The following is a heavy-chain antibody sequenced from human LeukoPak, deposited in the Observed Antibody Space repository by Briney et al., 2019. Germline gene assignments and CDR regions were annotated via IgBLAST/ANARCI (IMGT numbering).Heavy chain of an antibody. CDR3: AKTTSRLLWFGRGGGTSFDY. D-gene: IGHD3-10*01. V-gene: IGHV3-30*18. CDR2: ISYDGSNK. J-gene: IGHJ4*02. Sequence: GGSLRLSCAASGFTFSSYGMHWVRQAPGKGLEWVAVISYDGSNKYYADSVKGRFTISRDNSKNTLYLQMNSLRAEDTAVYYCAKTTSRLLWFGRGGGTSFDYWGQGTLVTVSS. CDR1: GFTFSSYG.